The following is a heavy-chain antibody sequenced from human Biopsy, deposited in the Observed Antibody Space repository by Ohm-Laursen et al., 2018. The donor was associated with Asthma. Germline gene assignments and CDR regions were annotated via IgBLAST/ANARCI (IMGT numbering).Heavy chain of an antibody. V-gene: IGHV3-11*04. D-gene: IGHD3-3*01. CDR2: IRSRGSNI. J-gene: IGHJ3*02. CDR1: GFTFRDYY. CDR3: AKERYYDFWSGYPI. Sequence: SLRLSCTASGFTFRDYYMTWIRQAPGKGLEWVAYIRSRGSNIFYADSVKGRFTISRDNSKNTLYLQMNSLRAEDTAVYYCAKERYYDFWSGYPIWGQGTMVTVSS.